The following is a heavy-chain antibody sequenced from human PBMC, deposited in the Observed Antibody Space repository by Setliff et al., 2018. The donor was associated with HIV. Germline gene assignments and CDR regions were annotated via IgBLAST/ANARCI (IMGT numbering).Heavy chain of an antibody. CDR1: SHPTSYY. CDR2: INPSGGLT. V-gene: IGHV1-46*01. CDR3: ATGHYASDSYYAIDH. D-gene: IGHD3-10*01. J-gene: IGHJ4*02. Sequence: ASVKVSSKPYSHPTSYYMHWVRQVPGIGLQWMGVINPSGGLTDYPQKFRGRVTMTRDTSTNTVYMQLSSLTSEDTAVYYCATGHYASDSYYAIDHWGQGTRVTVTS.